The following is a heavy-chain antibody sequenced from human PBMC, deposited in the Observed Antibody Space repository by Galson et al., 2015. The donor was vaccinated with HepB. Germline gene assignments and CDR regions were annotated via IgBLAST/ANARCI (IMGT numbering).Heavy chain of an antibody. CDR1: GGSISGSGFS. V-gene: IGHV4-39*01. CDR3: ARQRSGSYYYDAFDI. CDR2: IHHSGTT. Sequence: SETLSLTCTVSGGSISGSGFSWGWIRQPPGKGLEWIGSIHHSGTTYYNPSLKSRVFISVDTSKNQLSLKLYSVTAADTAVHYCARQRSGSYYYDAFDIWGQGTTVTVSS. J-gene: IGHJ3*02. D-gene: IGHD1-26*01.